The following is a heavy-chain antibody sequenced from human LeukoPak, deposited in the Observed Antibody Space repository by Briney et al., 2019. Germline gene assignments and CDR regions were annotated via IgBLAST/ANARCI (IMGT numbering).Heavy chain of an antibody. CDR3: ARGGGLDV. V-gene: IGHV3-23*01. D-gene: IGHD3-16*01. CDR2: ISGSGGST. Sequence: GGSLRLSCAASGFTFSSYAMRWVRQAPGKGLEWVSAISGSGGSTYYADSVKGRFTISRDNAKNSPYLQMSNLRAEDTAVYFCARGGGLDVWGQGATVTVSS. CDR1: GFTFSSYA. J-gene: IGHJ6*02.